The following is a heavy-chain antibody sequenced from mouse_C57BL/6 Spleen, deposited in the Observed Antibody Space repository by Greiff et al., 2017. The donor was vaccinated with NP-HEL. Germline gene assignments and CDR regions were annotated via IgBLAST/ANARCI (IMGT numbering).Heavy chain of an antibody. Sequence: QVQLQQPGAELVMPGASVKLSCKASGYTFTSYWMHWVKQRPGQGLEWIGEIDPSDSYTNYNQKFKGKSTLTVDKSSSTAYMQLSSLTSEDSAVYYCARGKGDTLAYWGQGTLVTVSA. D-gene: IGHD3-3*01. CDR2: IDPSDSYT. CDR3: ARGKGDTLAY. CDR1: GYTFTSYW. J-gene: IGHJ3*01. V-gene: IGHV1-69*01.